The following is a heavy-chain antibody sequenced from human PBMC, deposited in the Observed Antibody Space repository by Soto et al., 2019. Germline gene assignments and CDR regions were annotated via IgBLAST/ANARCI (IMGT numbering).Heavy chain of an antibody. Sequence: GGSLRLSCAAPGFSFTNAWMSWVRQAPGKGLEWIGRIKSKTDGATTDYAGPVKGRFTISRDDSKKTLFVQMNGLKTEDTAVYYCTTIIPKGKWELGPWGQGT. CDR2: IKSKTDGATT. J-gene: IGHJ5*02. CDR1: GFSFTNAW. V-gene: IGHV3-15*05. CDR3: TTIIPKGKWELGP. D-gene: IGHD1-26*01.